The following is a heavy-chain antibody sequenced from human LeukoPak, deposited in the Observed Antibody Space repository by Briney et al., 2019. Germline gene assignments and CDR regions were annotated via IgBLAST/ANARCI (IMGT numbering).Heavy chain of an antibody. CDR2: FDPEDGET. CDR1: GYTLTELS. D-gene: IGHD3-16*02. V-gene: IGHV1-24*01. CDR3: ATGAMITFGGVIALDY. Sequence: ASVKVSCKVSGYTLTELSMHWVRQAPGKGLEWMGGFDPEDGETIYAQKFQGRVTMTEDTSTDTACMELSSLRSEDTAVYYCATGAMITFGGVIALDYWGQGTLVTVSS. J-gene: IGHJ4*02.